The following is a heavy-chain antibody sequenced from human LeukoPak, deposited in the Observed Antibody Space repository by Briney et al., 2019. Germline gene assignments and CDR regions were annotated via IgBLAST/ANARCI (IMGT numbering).Heavy chain of an antibody. D-gene: IGHD1-26*01. CDR1: GFTFTSYA. Sequence: GGSLRLSCATSGFTFTSYAMSWVRQAPGKGLEWVSAIGDTTYYADSVEGRFTISRDNSKNTLYLQMNSLRAEDAAIYYCAKAFAFVGANFFDYWGQGTLVTVSS. CDR2: IGDTT. CDR3: AKAFAFVGANFFDY. V-gene: IGHV3-23*01. J-gene: IGHJ4*02.